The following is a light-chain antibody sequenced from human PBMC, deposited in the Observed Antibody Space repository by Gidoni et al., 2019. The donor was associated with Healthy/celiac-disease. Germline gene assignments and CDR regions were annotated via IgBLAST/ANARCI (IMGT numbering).Light chain of an antibody. CDR2: EVS. V-gene: IGLV2-14*01. Sequence: QSALTQPASVSGSPGQSITISCTGNSSDVGGYQYVSWYQQHPGKAPKLMIFEVSNRPPGVSNRFSGSKSGNTASLTISGLQAEDEADYYCSSYTSSSTLVFGGGTKLTVL. CDR3: SSYTSSSTLV. J-gene: IGLJ2*01. CDR1: SSDVGGYQY.